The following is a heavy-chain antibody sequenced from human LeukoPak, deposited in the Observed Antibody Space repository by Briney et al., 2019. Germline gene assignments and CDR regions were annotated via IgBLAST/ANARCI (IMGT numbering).Heavy chain of an antibody. CDR2: ISSDGSST. V-gene: IGHV3-74*01. CDR1: GFTFSSYW. J-gene: IGHJ4*02. CDR3: AREYTGYDAY. D-gene: IGHD5-12*01. Sequence: PGGSLRLSCAAPGFTFSSYWMHWVRQAPGKGLVWVSRISSDGSSTSYADSVKGRFTISRDNAKNTLYLQMNSLRAEDTAVYYCAREYTGYDAYWGQGTLVTVSS.